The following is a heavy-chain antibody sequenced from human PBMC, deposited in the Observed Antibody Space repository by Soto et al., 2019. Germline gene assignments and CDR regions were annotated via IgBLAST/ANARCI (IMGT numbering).Heavy chain of an antibody. J-gene: IGHJ6*02. CDR1: GFTFSSYS. CDR2: ISSSSSTI. Sequence: GGSLRLSCAASGFTFSSYSMNWVRQAPGKGLEWVSYISSSSSTIYYADSVKGRFTISRDNAKNSLYLQMNSLRDEDTAVYYCARALGYSYGYANAFYYYYVLDFSAQGSTVIGSS. CDR3: ARALGYSYGYANAFYYYYVLDF. V-gene: IGHV3-48*02. D-gene: IGHD5-18*01.